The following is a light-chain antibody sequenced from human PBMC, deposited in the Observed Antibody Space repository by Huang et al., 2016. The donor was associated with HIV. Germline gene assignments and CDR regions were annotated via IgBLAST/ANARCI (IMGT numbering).Light chain of an antibody. Sequence: EVVMTQSPAILSVSPGERATLSCRASQSVTSNLAWYQQKPGQAPRLLIYSASTRANGIPAGFSGSGSGTEFTLTISSLQSEDFAVYYCQHYNNWPWWTFGQGTKVEIK. CDR2: SAS. CDR3: QHYNNWPWWT. CDR1: QSVTSN. V-gene: IGKV3-15*01. J-gene: IGKJ1*01.